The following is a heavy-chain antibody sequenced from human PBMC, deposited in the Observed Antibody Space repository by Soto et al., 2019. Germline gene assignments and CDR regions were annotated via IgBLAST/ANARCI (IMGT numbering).Heavy chain of an antibody. CDR2: INHSGST. Sequence: PSDTLSLTCAVYGGSFSGYYWSWIRQPPGKGLEWIGEINHSGSTNYNPSLKSRVTISVDTSKNQFSLKPSSVTAADTAVFYCARVRISGYCSGGSCYRPHYYMDVWGKGTTVT. J-gene: IGHJ6*03. D-gene: IGHD2-15*01. CDR3: ARVRISGYCSGGSCYRPHYYMDV. CDR1: GGSFSGYY. V-gene: IGHV4-34*01.